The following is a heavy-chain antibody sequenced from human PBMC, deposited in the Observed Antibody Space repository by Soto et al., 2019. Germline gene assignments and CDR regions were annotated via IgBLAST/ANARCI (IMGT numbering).Heavy chain of an antibody. CDR1: GGTFSSYA. CDR2: IIPIFGTA. D-gene: IGHD2-2*02. J-gene: IGHJ4*02. CDR3: ARDCSSTSCYTNSSSGEDYFDY. V-gene: IGHV1-69*13. Sequence: VASVKVSCKASGGTFSSYAISWVRQAPGQGLEWMGGIIPIFGTANYAQKFQGRVTITADESTSTAYMELSSLRSEDTAVYYCARDCSSTSCYTNSSSGEDYFDYWGQGTLVTVSS.